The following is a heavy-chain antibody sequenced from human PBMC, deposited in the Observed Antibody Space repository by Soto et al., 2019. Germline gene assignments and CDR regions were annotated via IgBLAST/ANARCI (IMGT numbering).Heavy chain of an antibody. CDR1: GYTFPSYD. CDR3: AVVVATDAIRGYYYGMDV. D-gene: IGHD2-2*02. CDR2: MNPNSGNT. Sequence: ASVKVSCKASGYTFPSYDINWVRQATGQGLEWMGWMNPNSGNTGYAQKFQGRVTMTRNTSISTAYMELSSLRSEDTAVYYSAVVVATDAIRGYYYGMDVWGQGTTVTVSS. V-gene: IGHV1-8*01. J-gene: IGHJ6*02.